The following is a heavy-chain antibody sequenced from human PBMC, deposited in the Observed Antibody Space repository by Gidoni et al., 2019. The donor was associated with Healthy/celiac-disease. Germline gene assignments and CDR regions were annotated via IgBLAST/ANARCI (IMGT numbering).Heavy chain of an antibody. CDR2: INWNGSSK. J-gene: IGHJ4*02. D-gene: IGHD6-13*01. CDR3: ARGQQLVHVEWKGYYFDY. CDR1: GFTFDDSV. V-gene: IGHV3-20*04. Sequence: EVQLVASGGGVVRPGGSLRLSCAASGFTFDDSVMSWVRQAPGKGLEWVSGINWNGSSKGYADSVKGRFTISRDNAKNSLYLQMNSLRAEDTALYYCARGQQLVHVEWKGYYFDYWGQGTLVTVSS.